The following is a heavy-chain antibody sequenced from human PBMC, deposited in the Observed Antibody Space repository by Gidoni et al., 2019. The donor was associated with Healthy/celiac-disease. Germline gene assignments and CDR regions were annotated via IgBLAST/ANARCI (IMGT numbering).Heavy chain of an antibody. Sequence: EVQLLESGGGLVQPGGSLRLSCAASGFTFSSYAMSWVLQSPGKGLEWFSAISGSCRSTYYADSVKGRFNISRDNSKNTLYLQMNSLRAEDTAVYYCASSGYYYYYYMDVWGKGTTVTVSS. D-gene: IGHD6-19*01. V-gene: IGHV3-23*01. CDR1: GFTFSSYA. J-gene: IGHJ6*03. CDR3: ASSGYYYYYYMDV. CDR2: ISGSCRST.